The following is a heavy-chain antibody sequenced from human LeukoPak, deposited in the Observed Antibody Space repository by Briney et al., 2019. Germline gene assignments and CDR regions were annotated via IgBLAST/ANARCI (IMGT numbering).Heavy chain of an antibody. CDR1: GGSFSGYY. J-gene: IGHJ4*02. CDR2: INHSGST. Sequence: PSETLSLTCAVYGGSFSGYYWSWIRQPPGKGLEWIGEINHSGSTNYNPSLKSRVTISEDTSKNQFSLKLSSVTAADTAVYYCARGGGYNYKLGYWGQGTLVTVSS. D-gene: IGHD5-24*01. CDR3: ARGGGYNYKLGY. V-gene: IGHV4-34*01.